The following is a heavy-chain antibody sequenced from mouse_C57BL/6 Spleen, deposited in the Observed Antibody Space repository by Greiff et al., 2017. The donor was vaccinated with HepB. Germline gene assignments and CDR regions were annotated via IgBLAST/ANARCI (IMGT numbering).Heavy chain of an antibody. J-gene: IGHJ4*01. CDR3: ARPDYGNFTYYYAMDY. CDR1: GFSLSTFGMG. Sequence: QVTLKVSGPGILQPSQTLSLTCSFSGFSLSTFGMGVGWIRQPSGKGLEWLAHIWWDDDKYYNPALKSRLTISKDTSKNQVFLKIANVDTADTATYYCARPDYGNFTYYYAMDYWGQGTSVTVSS. V-gene: IGHV8-8*01. CDR2: IWWDDDK. D-gene: IGHD2-1*01.